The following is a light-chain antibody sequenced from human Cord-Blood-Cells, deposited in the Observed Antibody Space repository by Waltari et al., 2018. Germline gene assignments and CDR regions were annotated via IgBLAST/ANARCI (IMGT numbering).Light chain of an antibody. CDR2: EVS. CDR3: SSYAGSNNLD. CDR1: SSDVGGYTY. V-gene: IGLV2-8*01. J-gene: IGLJ1*01. Sequence: QSALTQPPSESGSPGQSVTSSCTGTSSDVGGYTYVSWYQQHTGKAPKLMIYEVSKRPSGVPDPFSGSKSGNTASLTVSGLQAEDEADYYCSSYAGSNNLDFGTGTKVTVL.